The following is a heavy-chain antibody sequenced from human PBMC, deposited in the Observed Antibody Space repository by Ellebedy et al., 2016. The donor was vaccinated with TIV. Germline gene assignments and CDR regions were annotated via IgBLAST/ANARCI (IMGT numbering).Heavy chain of an antibody. J-gene: IGHJ4*02. CDR2: IYTSGST. CDR1: GGSISSYY. D-gene: IGHD6-19*01. V-gene: IGHV4-4*07. CDR3: ARRRSSGWLYYFDY. Sequence: GSLRLXXTVSGGSISSYYRSWIRQPAGKGLEWIGRIYTSGSTNYNPSLKSRVTMSVDTSKNQFSLKLSSVTAADTAVYYCARRRSSGWLYYFDYWGQGTLVTVSS.